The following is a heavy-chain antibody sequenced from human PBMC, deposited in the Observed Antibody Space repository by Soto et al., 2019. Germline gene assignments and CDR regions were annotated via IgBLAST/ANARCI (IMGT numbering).Heavy chain of an antibody. CDR2: IGDSGGST. V-gene: IGHV3-23*01. CDR1: GFTVEESD. J-gene: IGHJ4*02. CDR3: ANGRGSGWAWYFDN. Sequence: XGYLLLTCAASGFTVEESDRNWIRQAPGKRLEWVAQIGDSGGSTWEAESGRGRRSISRDNSKNSLELQMKSLRGEDPAVYYCANGRGSGWAWYFDNWGQGTLVTVSS. D-gene: IGHD6-19*01.